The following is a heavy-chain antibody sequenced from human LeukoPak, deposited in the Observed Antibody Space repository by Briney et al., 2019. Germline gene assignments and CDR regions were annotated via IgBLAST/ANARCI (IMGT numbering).Heavy chain of an antibody. D-gene: IGHD3-10*01. J-gene: IGHJ5*02. CDR2: IYYSGST. CDR1: GGSISRYY. CDR3: ARDRELYWFDP. V-gene: IGHV4-59*01. Sequence: PSETLSLTCTVSGGSISRYYWSWIRQPPGKGLEWIGYIYYSGSTNYNPSLKSRVTISVDTSKNQFSLKLSSVTAADTAVYYCARDRELYWFDPWGQGTLVTVSS.